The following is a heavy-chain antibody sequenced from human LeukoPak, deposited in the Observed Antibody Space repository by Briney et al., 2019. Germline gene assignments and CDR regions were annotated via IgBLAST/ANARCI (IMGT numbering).Heavy chain of an antibody. CDR2: ISGSGAST. V-gene: IGHV3-23*01. CDR3: AKQYYYDSSGYWRYDAFDI. J-gene: IGHJ3*02. Sequence: QPGESLTLSCAASGFNFHSFAMSWVRQAPGKGLECVSVISGSGASTYYADSVKGRFTISRDNSKSTLYLQMSSLRAEDTAVYYCAKQYYYDSSGYWRYDAFDIWGQGTMVTVSS. CDR1: GFNFHSFA. D-gene: IGHD3-22*01.